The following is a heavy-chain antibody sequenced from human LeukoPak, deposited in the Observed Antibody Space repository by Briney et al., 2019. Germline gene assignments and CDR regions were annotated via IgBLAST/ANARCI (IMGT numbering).Heavy chain of an antibody. Sequence: PGGSLRLSCAASGFTFDDYAMHWVRQAPGKGLEWVSLISGDGGSTYYPDSVKGRFTISRENDKNSLYLQMNSLRVGDTAVYYCAREALGSGWQNVDYWGQGTLVTVSS. J-gene: IGHJ4*02. CDR1: GFTFDDYA. V-gene: IGHV3-43*02. D-gene: IGHD6-19*01. CDR3: AREALGSGWQNVDY. CDR2: ISGDGGST.